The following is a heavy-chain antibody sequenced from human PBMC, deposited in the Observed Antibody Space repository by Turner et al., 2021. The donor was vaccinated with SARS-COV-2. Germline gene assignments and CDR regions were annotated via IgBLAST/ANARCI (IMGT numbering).Heavy chain of an antibody. J-gene: IGHJ4*02. CDR3: AKQQGLYSNPMYYFDY. Sequence: QVHLGESGGGVFQPGRALRLSCAASGFSFSSYVMHWVRQAPGKGLEWVAVTSYVGSNKYYADSVKGRFTISRDNSKNTLYLQMNSLRAEDTAVYYCAKQQGLYSNPMYYFDYWGQGTLVTVSS. CDR1: GFSFSSYV. V-gene: IGHV3-30*18. D-gene: IGHD4-4*01. CDR2: TSYVGSNK.